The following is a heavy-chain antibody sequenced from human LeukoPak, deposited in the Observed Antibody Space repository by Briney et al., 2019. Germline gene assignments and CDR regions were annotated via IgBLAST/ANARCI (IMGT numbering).Heavy chain of an antibody. Sequence: SETLSLTCNVSGGSMSDSYWTWIRQSPGKGLEWIGYVSYIGSTSYNPSLKSRIIISLDTSKDQFSLKVISVTAADTAVYYCAREGASWSAFDDWGQGALVTVSS. CDR3: AREGASWSAFDD. D-gene: IGHD1-26*01. V-gene: IGHV4-59*01. CDR2: VSYIGST. CDR1: GGSMSDSY. J-gene: IGHJ4*02.